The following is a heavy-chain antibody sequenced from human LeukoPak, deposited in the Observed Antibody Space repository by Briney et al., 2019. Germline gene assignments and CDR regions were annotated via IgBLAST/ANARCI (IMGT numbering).Heavy chain of an antibody. D-gene: IGHD5-24*01. CDR3: ARDMGWQQFDQ. Sequence: GGSLRLSCVASRFTFSNYWMTWVRQAPGKGLERVANIKTDGGETYYIESVKGRFTISRDNARNSLYLQMNSLIVDDTAVYYCARDMGWQQFDQWGQGTLVTVSS. CDR1: RFTFSNYW. V-gene: IGHV3-7*01. J-gene: IGHJ4*02. CDR2: IKTDGGET.